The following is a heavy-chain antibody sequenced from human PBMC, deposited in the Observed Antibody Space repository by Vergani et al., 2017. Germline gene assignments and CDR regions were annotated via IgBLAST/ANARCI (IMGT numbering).Heavy chain of an antibody. V-gene: IGHV4-59*01. CDR2: IYYSGST. Sequence: QVQLQESGPGLVKPSETLSLTCTVSGGSISSYYWSWIRQPPGKGLEWIGYIYYSGSTNYNPSLKSRVTISVDTSKNQFSLKLSSVTAADTAVYYCARAWKHSTRFDYWDQGTLVTVSS. J-gene: IGHJ4*02. CDR1: GGSISSYY. CDR3: ARAWKHSTRFDY. D-gene: IGHD2-21*01.